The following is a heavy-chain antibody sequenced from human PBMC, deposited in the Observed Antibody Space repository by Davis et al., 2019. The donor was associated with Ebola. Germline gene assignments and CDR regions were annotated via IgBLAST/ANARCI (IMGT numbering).Heavy chain of an antibody. CDR2: IYYSGST. CDR1: GGSISSSSYY. D-gene: IGHD6-19*01. V-gene: IGHV4-61*05. J-gene: IGHJ6*02. Sequence: SETLSLTCTVSGGSISSSSYYWGWIRQPPGKGLEWIGYIYYSGSTSYSPSLKSRVTISVDTSKNQFSLKLSSVTAADTAVYYCARVYSSGWDNYYYYGMDVWGQGTTVTVSS. CDR3: ARVYSSGWDNYYYYGMDV.